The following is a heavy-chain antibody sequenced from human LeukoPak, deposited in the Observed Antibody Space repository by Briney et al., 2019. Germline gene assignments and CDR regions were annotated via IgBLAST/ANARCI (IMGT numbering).Heavy chain of an antibody. J-gene: IGHJ4*02. CDR1: GGSISSGDYY. V-gene: IGHV4-39*01. D-gene: IGHD3-10*01. CDR3: ARHQVYGSGSLYYFDY. Sequence: SSETLSLTCTVSGGSISSGDYYWGWIRQPPGKGLEWIGNIYHSGSTYYNPSLKSRITISLDTSKNQVSLELSSVTAADTAVYFCARHQVYGSGSLYYFDYWGQGTLVTVSS. CDR2: IYHSGST.